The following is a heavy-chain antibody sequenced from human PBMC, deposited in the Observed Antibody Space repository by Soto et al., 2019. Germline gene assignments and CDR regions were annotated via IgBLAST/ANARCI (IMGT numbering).Heavy chain of an antibody. CDR3: VRCSKSCYNGFEF. V-gene: IGHV1-18*01. CDR2: IDPSYWGT. D-gene: IGHD2-2*01. J-gene: IGHJ4*02. Sequence: ASVKVSCKASGYHFTSYAISWVRQAPGQGLEWVGWIDPSYWGTNYAQKLQGRVTMTTDASTSTVFMELRSLRSDDTARYYCVRCSKSCYNGFEFWGQGALVTVSS. CDR1: GYHFTSYA.